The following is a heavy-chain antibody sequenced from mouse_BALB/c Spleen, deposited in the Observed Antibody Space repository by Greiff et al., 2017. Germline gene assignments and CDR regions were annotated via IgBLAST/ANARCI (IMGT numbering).Heavy chain of an antibody. J-gene: IGHJ1*01. Sequence: EVQLQQSGAELVRPGALVKLSCKASGFNIKDYYMHWVKQRPEQGLEWIGWIDPENGNTIYDPKFQGKASITADTSSITAYLQLSSLTSEDTAVYYCSYRYDLYFDVWGAGTTVTVAA. CDR3: SYRYDLYFDV. CDR2: IDPENGNT. CDR1: GFNIKDYY. D-gene: IGHD2-14*01. V-gene: IGHV14-1*02.